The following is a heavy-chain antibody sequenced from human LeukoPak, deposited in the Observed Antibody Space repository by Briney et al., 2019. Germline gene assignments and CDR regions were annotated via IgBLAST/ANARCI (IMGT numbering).Heavy chain of an antibody. J-gene: IGHJ4*02. CDR1: GFTFSNAW. V-gene: IGHV3-15*01. D-gene: IGHD2-15*01. CDR3: TTDPSTRYCSGGSCYSPYYFDY. Sequence: GESLRLSCAASGFTFSNAWMSWVRQAPGKGLECVGRIKSKTDGGTTDYAAPVKGRFTISRDDSKNTLYLQMNSLKTEDTAVYYCTTDPSTRYCSGGSCYSPYYFDYWGQGTLVTVSS. CDR2: IKSKTDGGTT.